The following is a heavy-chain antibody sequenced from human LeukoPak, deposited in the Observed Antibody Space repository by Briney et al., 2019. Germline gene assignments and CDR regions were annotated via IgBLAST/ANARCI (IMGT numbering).Heavy chain of an antibody. CDR1: GYTFTSYD. J-gene: IGHJ6*02. Sequence: ASVKVSRKASGYTFTSYDINWVRQATGQGLEWMGWMNPDSGKTGYAQKFQGRVTMTRNSSTRTAYMELSSLTSEDTAVYYCARRGVVVNYYFYGLDVWGQGATVTVSS. D-gene: IGHD2-21*01. V-gene: IGHV1-8*01. CDR3: ARRGVVVNYYFYGLDV. CDR2: MNPDSGKT.